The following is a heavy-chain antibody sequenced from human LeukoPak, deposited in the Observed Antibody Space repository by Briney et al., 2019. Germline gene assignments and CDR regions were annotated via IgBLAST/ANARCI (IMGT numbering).Heavy chain of an antibody. J-gene: IGHJ4*02. CDR3: ARGCSSTSCPGN. V-gene: IGHV3-9*01. Sequence: PGGSLRLSCAASGFTFDDYAMHWVRQAPGKGLEWVSRISWNSGSIGYADSVKGRFTISRDNAKNSLYLQMNSLRAEDTAVYYCARGCSSTSCPGNWGQGTLVTVSS. D-gene: IGHD2-2*01. CDR1: GFTFDDYA. CDR2: ISWNSGSI.